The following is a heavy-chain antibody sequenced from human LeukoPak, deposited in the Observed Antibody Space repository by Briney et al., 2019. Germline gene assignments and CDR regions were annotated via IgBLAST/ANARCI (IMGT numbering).Heavy chain of an antibody. Sequence: GGSLRLSCAASGFTFSSYAMAWVRQAPGKGLEFVSVISGIGTTTCYADSVKGRFTISRDNSKNTQFLQMNSLRVEDTAVYYCTKKRTTSVTDWFDPWGQGTLVTVSS. CDR2: ISGIGTTT. CDR1: GFTFSSYA. J-gene: IGHJ5*02. D-gene: IGHD4-17*01. CDR3: TKKRTTSVTDWFDP. V-gene: IGHV3-23*01.